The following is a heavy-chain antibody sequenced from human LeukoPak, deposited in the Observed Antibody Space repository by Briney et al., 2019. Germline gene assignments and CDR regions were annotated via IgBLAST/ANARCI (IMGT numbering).Heavy chain of an antibody. V-gene: IGHV4-34*01. J-gene: IGHJ3*02. CDR2: INHSGST. CDR1: GGSYSGYY. Sequence: SETLSLTCAVYGGSYSGYYWSWIRQPPGKGLEWIGEINHSGSTNYNPSLKSRVTISVDTSKNQFSLKLSSVTAADTAVYYCARRDKAFDIWGQGTMVTVSS. CDR3: ARRDKAFDI.